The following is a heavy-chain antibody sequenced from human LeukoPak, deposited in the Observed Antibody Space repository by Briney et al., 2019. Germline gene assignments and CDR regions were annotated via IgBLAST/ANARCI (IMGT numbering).Heavy chain of an antibody. CDR3: ARDSSSNEYYYYGMDV. J-gene: IGHJ6*02. D-gene: IGHD6-6*01. V-gene: IGHV1-69*04. CDR2: IIPILGIA. Sequence: ASVTVSCKASGGTFSSYAISWVRQAPGQGLEWMGRIIPILGIANYAQKFQGRVTITADKSTSTAYMELSSLRSEDSAVYYCARDSSSNEYYYYGMDVWGQGTTVSVSS. CDR1: GGTFSSYA.